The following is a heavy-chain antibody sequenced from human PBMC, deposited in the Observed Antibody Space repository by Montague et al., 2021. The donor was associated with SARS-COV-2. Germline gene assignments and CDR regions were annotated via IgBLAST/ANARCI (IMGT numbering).Heavy chain of an antibody. V-gene: IGHV4-59*13. CDR2: IYYSGSVTT. Sequence: SETLSLTCSVSGGSINNYYWGWVRQSPGKGLEWIGYIYYSGSVTTSYNPSLKSRVSISVDTSENQFSLKLTSVTAADTAVYYCARVRYYGSGTSLGMDVWGQGTTVTVSS. J-gene: IGHJ6*02. CDR3: ARVRYYGSGTSLGMDV. D-gene: IGHD3-10*01. CDR1: GGSINNYY.